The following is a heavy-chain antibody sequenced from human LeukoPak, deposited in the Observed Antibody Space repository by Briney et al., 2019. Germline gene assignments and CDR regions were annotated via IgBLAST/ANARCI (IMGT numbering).Heavy chain of an antibody. V-gene: IGHV3-23*01. J-gene: IGHJ5*01. CDR3: VRAGGLCSGGSCYPNWFDS. CDR1: GFTFSSYA. CDR2: ISGGGSGT. D-gene: IGHD2-15*01. Sequence: PGGSLRLSCAASGFTFSSYAMSRVRQAPGRGLEWVSAISGGGSGTYYTASVKGRFTISRDKSKTTLDLQMNNLRAEDTAVYYCVRAGGLCSGGSCYPNWFDSWGQGTLVTVSS.